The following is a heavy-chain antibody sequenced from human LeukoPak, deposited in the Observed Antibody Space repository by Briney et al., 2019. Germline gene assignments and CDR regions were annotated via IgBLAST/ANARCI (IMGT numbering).Heavy chain of an antibody. V-gene: IGHV1-2*06. CDR2: INPNSGDT. CDR1: GYTFTVYY. D-gene: IGHD6-6*01. CDR3: ARSETSIPDF. J-gene: IGHJ4*02. Sequence: GASVKVSCKASGYTFTVYYMHWGRQAPGQGLEWMGRINPNSGDTHYAQKFQGRVTMTRDTSISAAYMELSRLTSDDTAVYYCARSETSIPDFWGQGTLVTVSS.